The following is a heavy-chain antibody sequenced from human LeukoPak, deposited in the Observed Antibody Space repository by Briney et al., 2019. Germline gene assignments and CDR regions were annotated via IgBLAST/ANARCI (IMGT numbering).Heavy chain of an antibody. V-gene: IGHV1-69*05. CDR3: ARDCDYDFWNGPHNWFDP. D-gene: IGHD3-3*01. CDR2: IIPIFGTA. J-gene: IGHJ5*02. Sequence: SVKVSCKASGGTFSSYAISWVRQAPGQGLEWMGGIIPIFGTANYAQKFQGRVTITTDESTSTAYMELSSLRSEDTAVYYCARDCDYDFWNGPHNWFDPWGQGTLVTVSS. CDR1: GGTFSSYA.